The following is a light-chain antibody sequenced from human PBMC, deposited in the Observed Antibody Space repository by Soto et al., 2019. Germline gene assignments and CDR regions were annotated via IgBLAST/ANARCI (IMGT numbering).Light chain of an antibody. CDR1: QSISNW. CDR2: KAS. Sequence: DIQMTQSPSTLSASVGDRVTITCRASQSISNWLAWYQQKPGKAPNLLIYKASNLEGGVPSRFSGSGSGTEFTLTISSLQPDAFATYFCQQYNGTFGQGTKVEIK. CDR3: QQYNGT. V-gene: IGKV1-5*03. J-gene: IGKJ1*01.